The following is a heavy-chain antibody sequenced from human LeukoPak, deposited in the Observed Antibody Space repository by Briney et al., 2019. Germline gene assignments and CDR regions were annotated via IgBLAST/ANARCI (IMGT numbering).Heavy chain of an antibody. D-gene: IGHD4-17*01. J-gene: IGHJ6*02. Sequence: GGSLRLSCAASGFTFSSYSMNWVRQAPGKGLEWVSTFSGRGGRTDYADSVKGRFTISRDNSQNRLYLQMNSLRAEDTAVYYCAKRFMDGNYGLGWGYYYYYGMDVWGQGTTVTVSS. CDR3: AKRFMDGNYGLGWGYYYYYGMDV. CDR2: FSGRGGRT. CDR1: GFTFSSYS. V-gene: IGHV3-23*01.